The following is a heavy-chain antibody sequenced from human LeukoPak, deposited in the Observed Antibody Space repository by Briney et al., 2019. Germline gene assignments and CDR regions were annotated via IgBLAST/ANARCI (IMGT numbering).Heavy chain of an antibody. CDR2: IYPGDSHT. D-gene: IGHD2-2*02. CDR1: GYSFPNYW. J-gene: IGHJ5*02. V-gene: IGHV5-51*01. CDR3: ARGPYAYTSSATLGSYNWFDP. Sequence: GESLKISCRGSGYSFPNYWIGWVRQMPGKGLEWMGIIYPGDSHTRYSPSFQDQVTISVDKSISTAYLQWSSLKASDTAMYYCARGPYAYTSSATLGSYNWFDPWGQGSLVTVSS.